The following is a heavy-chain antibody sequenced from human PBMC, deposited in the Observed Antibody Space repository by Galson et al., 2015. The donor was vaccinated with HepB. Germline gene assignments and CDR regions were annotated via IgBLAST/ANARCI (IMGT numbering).Heavy chain of an antibody. CDR3: ARESGVMYYDFWSGYPKLSMDV. Sequence: QSGAEVKKPGASVKVSCKASGYTFTSYGISWVRQAPGQGLEWMGWISAYNGNTNYAQKLQGRVTMTTDTSTSTAYVEPRSLRSDDTAVNYCARESGVMYYDFWSGYPKLSMDVWGQGTTVTVSS. J-gene: IGHJ6*02. CDR2: ISAYNGNT. D-gene: IGHD3-3*01. V-gene: IGHV1-18*01. CDR1: GYTFTSYG.